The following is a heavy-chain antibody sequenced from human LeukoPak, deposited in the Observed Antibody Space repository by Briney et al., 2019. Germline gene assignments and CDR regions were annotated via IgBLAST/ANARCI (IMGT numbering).Heavy chain of an antibody. Sequence: GGSLRLSCAASGFTFDDYTMHWVRQAPGKGLEWVSLISWDGGSTYYADSVKGRFTISRDNSKNSLYLQMNSLRTEDTALYYCAKDIFLRRITMIPDYWGQGTLVTVSS. CDR2: ISWDGGST. CDR1: GFTFDDYT. J-gene: IGHJ4*02. D-gene: IGHD3-22*01. V-gene: IGHV3-43*01. CDR3: AKDIFLRRITMIPDY.